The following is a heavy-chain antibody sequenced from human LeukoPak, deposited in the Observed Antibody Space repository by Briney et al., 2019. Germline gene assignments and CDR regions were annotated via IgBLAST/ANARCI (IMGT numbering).Heavy chain of an antibody. CDR1: GGTFSSYA. V-gene: IGHV1-69*01. CDR2: IIPIFGTA. D-gene: IGHD6-13*01. J-gene: IGHJ4*02. CDR3: ARGGAIAALGSSVDY. Sequence: SVKVSCKASGGTFSSYAISWVRQAPGQGLEWMGGIIPIFGTANYAQKFQGRVTITADESTSTAYMELSSLRSEDTAVYYCARGGAIAALGSSVDYWGQGTLVTVSS.